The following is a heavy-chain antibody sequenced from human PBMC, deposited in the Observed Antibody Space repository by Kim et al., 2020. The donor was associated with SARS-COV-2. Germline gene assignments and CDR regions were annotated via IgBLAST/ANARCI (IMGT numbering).Heavy chain of an antibody. CDR1: GLIFDDYG. CDR3: VRSEVPPHRDAFDI. V-gene: IGHV3-20*04. CDR2: ISWDGGST. J-gene: IGHJ3*02. Sequence: GGSLRLSCAASGLIFDDYGMSWVRQVPGKGLEWVSGISWDGGSTGYAASVKGRFTISRDNAKNSLYLQMNSLGAGDTALYYCVRSEVPPHRDAFDIWGQG.